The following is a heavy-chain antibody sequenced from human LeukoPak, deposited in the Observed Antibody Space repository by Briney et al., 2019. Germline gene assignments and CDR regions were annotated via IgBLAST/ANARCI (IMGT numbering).Heavy chain of an antibody. CDR3: AKRRLPTTGFSFDS. D-gene: IGHD2-21*02. CDR1: GFTFPGYA. Sequence: GGSLRLSCEASGFTFPGYAMSWVRQAPGMGLEWVSTINSGGSSTYYADSVTGRFTISRDNSNNTLYLLLSRPRADDTAVYFCAKRRLPTTGFSFDSWGQGTPVTVSS. CDR2: INSGGSST. J-gene: IGHJ4*02. V-gene: IGHV3-23*01.